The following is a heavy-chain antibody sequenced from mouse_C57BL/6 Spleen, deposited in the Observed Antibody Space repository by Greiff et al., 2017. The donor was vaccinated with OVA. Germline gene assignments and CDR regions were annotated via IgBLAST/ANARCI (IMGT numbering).Heavy chain of an antibody. V-gene: IGHV5-12*01. CDR3: ARHSDYDGYFDV. CDR1: GFTFSDYY. J-gene: IGHJ1*03. D-gene: IGHD2-4*01. CDR2: ISNGGGST. Sequence: EVHLVESGGGLVQPGGSLKLSCAASGFTFSDYYMYWVRQTPEKRLEWVAYISNGGGSTYYPDTVKGRFTISRDNAKNTLYLQMSRLKSEDTAMYYCARHSDYDGYFDVWGTGTTVTVSS.